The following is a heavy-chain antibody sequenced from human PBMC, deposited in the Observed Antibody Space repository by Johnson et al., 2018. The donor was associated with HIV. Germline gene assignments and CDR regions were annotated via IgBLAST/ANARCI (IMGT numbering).Heavy chain of an antibody. CDR3: AKSYSSSWYGNDAFDI. CDR2: ISGSGGST. D-gene: IGHD6-13*01. Sequence: VQLVESGGGLVQPGGSLRVSCAASGFTFSSYAMSWVRQAPGKGLEWVSAISGSGGSTYYADSVKGRFTISRDNSKNTLYLQMNSLRAEDTAVYYCAKSYSSSWYGNDAFDIWGQGTMVTVSS. CDR1: GFTFSSYA. V-gene: IGHV3-23*04. J-gene: IGHJ3*02.